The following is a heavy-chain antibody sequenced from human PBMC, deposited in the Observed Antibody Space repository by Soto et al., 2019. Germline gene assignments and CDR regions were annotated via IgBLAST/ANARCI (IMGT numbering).Heavy chain of an antibody. CDR2: VSFDGKVT. CDR1: GFTFNSLS. CDR3: AREPYGDSQYFDY. V-gene: IGHV3-30*04. J-gene: IGHJ4*02. D-gene: IGHD2-21*02. Sequence: QVQLVESGGGMVQAGTSLRLSCTGSGFTFNSLSLHWVRQGPDKGLEWVAVVSFDGKVTYYADSVKGRFTVSRDNSKNTIYLQASSLRAEDTAVYCWAREPYGDSQYFDYWGQGTRVTVSS.